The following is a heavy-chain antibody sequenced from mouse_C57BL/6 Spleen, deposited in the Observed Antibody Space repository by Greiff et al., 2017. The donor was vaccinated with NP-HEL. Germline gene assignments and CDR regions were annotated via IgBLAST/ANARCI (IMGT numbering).Heavy chain of an antibody. CDR2: IDPENGDT. V-gene: IGHV14-4*01. D-gene: IGHD1-1*01. CDR1: GFNIKDDY. J-gene: IGHJ2*01. Sequence: VQLQQSGAELVRPGASVKLSCTASGFNIKDDYMHWVKQRPEQGLEWIGWIDPENGDTEYASKFQGKATITADTSSNTAYLQLSSLTSEDTAVYYCTTFITTVVAPRGYWGQGTTLTVSS. CDR3: TTFITTVVAPRGY.